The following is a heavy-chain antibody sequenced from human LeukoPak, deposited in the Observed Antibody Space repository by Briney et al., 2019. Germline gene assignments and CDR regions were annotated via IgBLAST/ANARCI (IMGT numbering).Heavy chain of an antibody. CDR2: IYPGESDT. V-gene: IGHV5-51*01. CDR3: ARHGGFDY. D-gene: IGHD3-16*01. Sequence: PGESLKIPCKGSGYSFTSYWIARVPQMPGKGLEGMGVIYPGESDTRYSPSFQGQVTISADKSISTAYLQWSSLKASDTAMYYCARHGGFDYWGQGTLVTVSS. CDR1: GYSFTSYW. J-gene: IGHJ4*02.